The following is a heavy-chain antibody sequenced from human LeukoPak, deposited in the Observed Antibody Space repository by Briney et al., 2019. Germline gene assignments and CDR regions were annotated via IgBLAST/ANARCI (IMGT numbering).Heavy chain of an antibody. CDR3: ARPDVGESRGYEAFDI. Sequence: ASVKVSCTASGYTFTNHHIYWVRQAPGQGLEWMGIINPSGGSTSYAQKFQGRVTMTRDMSTSTVHMELSSLRSEDTAVYYCARPDVGESRGYEAFDIWGQGTMVTVSS. D-gene: IGHD3-22*01. V-gene: IGHV1-46*01. CDR2: INPSGGST. CDR1: GYTFTNHH. J-gene: IGHJ3*02.